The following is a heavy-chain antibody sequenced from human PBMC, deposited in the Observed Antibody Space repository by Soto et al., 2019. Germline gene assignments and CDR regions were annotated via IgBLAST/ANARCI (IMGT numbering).Heavy chain of an antibody. V-gene: IGHV3-48*02. Sequence: EVQLVESGGGMVQPGGSLRVSCAASGFTLSSYSMHWVRQATGKGLEWVSYISGSGGTIYYADSVKGRFTISRDNDKNSLSVQMNSLRDADTAVYFCARETGLRSSGWSYYFDFWGQGTRVTVSS. J-gene: IGHJ4*02. CDR2: ISGSGGTI. D-gene: IGHD6-19*01. CDR1: GFTLSSYS. CDR3: ARETGLRSSGWSYYFDF.